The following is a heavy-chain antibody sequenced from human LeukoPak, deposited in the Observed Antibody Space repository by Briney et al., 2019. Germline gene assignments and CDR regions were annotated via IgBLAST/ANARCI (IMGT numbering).Heavy chain of an antibody. D-gene: IGHD3-3*01. Sequence: GASVKVSCKASGYTFTSYGISWVRQAPGQGLEWMGGIIPIFGTANYAQKFQGRVTITADKSTSTAYMELSSLRSEDTAVYYCARADFWRELWFDPWGQGTLVTVSS. J-gene: IGHJ5*02. CDR3: ARADFWRELWFDP. CDR2: IIPIFGTA. CDR1: GYTFTSYG. V-gene: IGHV1-69*06.